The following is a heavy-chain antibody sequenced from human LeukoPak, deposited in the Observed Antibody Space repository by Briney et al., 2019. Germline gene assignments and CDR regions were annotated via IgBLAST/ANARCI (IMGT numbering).Heavy chain of an antibody. CDR2: IDYSGST. Sequence: SETLSLTCAVYGGSFSGYYWSWIRQPPGKGLEWIGYIDYSGSTIYNPSLKSRVTISVDTSKNQFSLKVSFVTAADTAVYYCARNWQDYAFDIWGQGTMVTVSS. CDR3: ARNWQDYAFDI. V-gene: IGHV4-59*08. J-gene: IGHJ3*02. CDR1: GGSFSGYY. D-gene: IGHD1-1*01.